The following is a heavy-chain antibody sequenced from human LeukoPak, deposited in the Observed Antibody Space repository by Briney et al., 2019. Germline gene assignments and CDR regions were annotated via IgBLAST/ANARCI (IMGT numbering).Heavy chain of an antibody. CDR1: GYTFTGYY. J-gene: IGHJ4*02. CDR3: ARDSSSSWYHVYFDY. Sequence: ASVKVSCKASGYTFTGYYMHWVRQAPGQGLEWMGWINPNSGGTNYAQKFQGWVTMTRDTSISTAYMELSRLRSDDTAVYYCARDSSSSWYHVYFDYWGQGTLVTVSS. V-gene: IGHV1-2*04. CDR2: INPNSGGT. D-gene: IGHD6-13*01.